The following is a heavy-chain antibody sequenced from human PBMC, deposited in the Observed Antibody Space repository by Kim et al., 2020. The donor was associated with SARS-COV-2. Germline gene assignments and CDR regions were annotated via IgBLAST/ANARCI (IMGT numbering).Heavy chain of an antibody. J-gene: IGHJ4*02. Sequence: YADSAKGRFTISRDNSKNTLYLQMNSLRAEDTAVYYCARVLGGYKGPFDYWGQGTLVTVSS. CDR3: ARVLGGYKGPFDY. D-gene: IGHD1-20*01. V-gene: IGHV3-30*01.